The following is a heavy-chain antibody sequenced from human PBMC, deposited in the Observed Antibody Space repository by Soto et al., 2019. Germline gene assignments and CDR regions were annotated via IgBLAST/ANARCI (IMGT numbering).Heavy chain of an antibody. V-gene: IGHV4-39*01. Sequence: SETLSLTCIVSGASISSRSSYWGWIRQPPGKGLEWVGTFYSGSTYNSPSLKSRVTISVDTSKNQFSLKLTSVTAADRAVYYCARGSVDTVDSSGFYEYWGQGTPVTVSS. J-gene: IGHJ4*02. D-gene: IGHD3-22*01. CDR3: ARGSVDTVDSSGFYEY. CDR1: GASISSRSSY. CDR2: FYSGST.